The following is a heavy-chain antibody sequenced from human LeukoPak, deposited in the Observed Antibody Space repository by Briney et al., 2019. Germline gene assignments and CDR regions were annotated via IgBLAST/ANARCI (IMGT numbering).Heavy chain of an antibody. Sequence: PWGSLCLSCAASGFTISSYDLSWVRQAPGKGLEWVSAISGSGGSTYYADSVKGRFTIFSANSKNTLYLQIKSLRAEDTAVYYCANPDHSSGYETTDYWGQGTLVTVSS. CDR3: ANPDHSSGYETTDY. V-gene: IGHV3-23*01. J-gene: IGHJ4*02. CDR2: ISGSGGST. CDR1: GFTISSYD. D-gene: IGHD3-22*01.